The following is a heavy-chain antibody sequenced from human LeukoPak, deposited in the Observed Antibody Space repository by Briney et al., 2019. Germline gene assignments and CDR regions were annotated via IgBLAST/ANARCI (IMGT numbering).Heavy chain of an antibody. CDR1: GGSISSSSYY. V-gene: IGHV4-39*07. CDR3: ARETVYDSSGYYYFDY. Sequence: SETLSLTCTVSGGSISSSSYYWGWIRQPPGKGLEWIGSIYYSGSTYYNPSLKSRVTISVDTSKNQFSLKLSSVTAADTAVYYCARETVYDSSGYYYFDYWGQGTLVTVSS. CDR2: IYYSGST. D-gene: IGHD3-22*01. J-gene: IGHJ4*02.